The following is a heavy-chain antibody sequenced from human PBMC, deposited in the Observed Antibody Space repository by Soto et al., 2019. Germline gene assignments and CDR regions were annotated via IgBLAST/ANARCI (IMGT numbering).Heavy chain of an antibody. CDR1: GFTFSSYD. CDR3: ARTRPAYYYGMDV. V-gene: IGHV3-13*04. CDR2: IRTTGDT. J-gene: IGHJ6*02. Sequence: LRLSCAASGFTFSSYDMHWVRQATGKGPEWVSSIRTTGDTYYPGSVKGRFTISRENAKNSLYLQMNSLRAGDTAVYYCARTRPAYYYGMDVWGQGTTVTVSS.